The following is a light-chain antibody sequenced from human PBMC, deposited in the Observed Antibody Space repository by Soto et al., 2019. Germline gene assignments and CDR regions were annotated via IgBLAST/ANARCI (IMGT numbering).Light chain of an antibody. V-gene: IGKV1-9*01. Sequence: DIQLTQSPSFLSASVGDRVTITCRASQGIRSYLAWYQQRPGKAPEFLIYGASTLRPGGASRFSGSGSGTEFTLTISSLQPEDFAVYYCQQYGSSWTFGQGTKVDIK. CDR3: QQYGSSWT. CDR1: QGIRSY. CDR2: GAS. J-gene: IGKJ1*01.